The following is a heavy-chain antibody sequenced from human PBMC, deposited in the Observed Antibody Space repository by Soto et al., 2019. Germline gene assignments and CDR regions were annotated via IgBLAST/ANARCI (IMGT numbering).Heavy chain of an antibody. D-gene: IGHD3-22*01. V-gene: IGHV4-59*01. CDR1: GDSISTFY. CDR3: ARGRTVRNYADDSSDYFYFFDY. Sequence: SETLSLTCTVSGDSISTFYWGWMRQSPGKELEWIGYVYYTGSTNYNPSLKSRVTISVDRSKNQFSLKLTSANAADTAVYYCARGRTVRNYADDSSDYFYFFDYWGHGTQVTVSS. J-gene: IGHJ4*01. CDR2: VYYTGST.